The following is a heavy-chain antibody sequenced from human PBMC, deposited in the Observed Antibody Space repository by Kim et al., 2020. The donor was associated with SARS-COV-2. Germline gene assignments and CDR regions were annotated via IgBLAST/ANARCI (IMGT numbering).Heavy chain of an antibody. D-gene: IGHD3-9*01. V-gene: IGHV4-39*07. Sequence: SETLSLTCTVSGGSISSSSYYWGWIRQPPGKGLEWIGSIYYSGSTYYNPSLKSRVTISVDTSKNQFSLKLSSVTAADTAVYYCARDQILRYFDWLLPYYFDYWGQGTLVTVSS. J-gene: IGHJ4*02. CDR2: IYYSGST. CDR1: GGSISSSSYY. CDR3: ARDQILRYFDWLLPYYFDY.